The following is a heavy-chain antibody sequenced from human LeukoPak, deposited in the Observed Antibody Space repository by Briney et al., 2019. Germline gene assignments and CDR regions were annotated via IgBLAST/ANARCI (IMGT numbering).Heavy chain of an antibody. Sequence: EEPLKISCKGSGYSFTSYWITWVRQMPGKGLEWMGRIDPSDSYTNYSPSFQGHVTISVDKSISTAYLQWSSLKASDTAMYYCARRDRYSWYSFDYWGQGTLVTVSS. D-gene: IGHD6-13*01. CDR2: IDPSDSYT. J-gene: IGHJ4*02. V-gene: IGHV5-10-1*01. CDR1: GYSFTSYW. CDR3: ARRDRYSWYSFDY.